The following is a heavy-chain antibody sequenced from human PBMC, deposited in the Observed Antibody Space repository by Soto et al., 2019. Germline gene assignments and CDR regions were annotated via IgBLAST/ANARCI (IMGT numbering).Heavy chain of an antibody. CDR1: GYTFTNYP. V-gene: IGHV1-18*01. D-gene: IGHD2-8*01. CDR2: ISAHSGDT. J-gene: IGHJ4*01. Sequence: QVNLVQSGAAVKNPGASVKVSCKASGYTFTNYPLAWVRLAPGHGLEWMGWISAHSGDTNYAQKFQDRVTMTTDTSTDKAYLELRSLSSDDTAVYYCARELSMLCVDPAYWGNGTLVTVSS. CDR3: ARELSMLCVDPAY.